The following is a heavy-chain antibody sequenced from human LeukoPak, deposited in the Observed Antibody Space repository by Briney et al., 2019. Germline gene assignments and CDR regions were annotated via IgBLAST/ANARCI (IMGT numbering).Heavy chain of an antibody. Sequence: GGSLRLSCAASGFTVSSNEMSWVRQAPGKGLEWVSSISGGTTYYADSVKGRFTISRDNSKNTLYLQMNSLRAEDTAVYYCANGNRCTSPNCLGYYYFYMDVWGKGTTVTVSS. V-gene: IGHV3-38-3*01. J-gene: IGHJ6*03. D-gene: IGHD2-8*01. CDR2: ISGGTT. CDR3: ANGNRCTSPNCLGYYYFYMDV. CDR1: GFTVSSNE.